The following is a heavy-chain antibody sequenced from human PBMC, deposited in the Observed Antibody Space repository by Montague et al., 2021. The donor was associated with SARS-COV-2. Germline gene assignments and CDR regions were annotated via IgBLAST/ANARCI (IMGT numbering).Heavy chain of an antibody. CDR3: ARLYIQKTLVGASRRRWFGP. CDR1: GDSMSGSNSY. D-gene: IGHD1-26*01. J-gene: IGHJ5*02. CDR2: ISYTGST. V-gene: IGHV4-39*01. Sequence: SETLSLTCSVSGDSMSGSNSYWGWIRQPPGKGLESIGSISYTGSTSYNASLKSRVTMSVDTSKNEFSLRLSSVTASDTAVYYCARLYIQKTLVGASRRRWFGPWGQGTLGPGSS.